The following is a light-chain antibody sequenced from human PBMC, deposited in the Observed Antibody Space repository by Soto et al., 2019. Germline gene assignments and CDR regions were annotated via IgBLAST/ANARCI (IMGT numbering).Light chain of an antibody. J-gene: IGKJ1*01. CDR3: QQYRSWPRT. Sequence: DIVLTQSPLSLPVNPGEPVSISCTSSQSLLHTNGQNFLDWYLQKPGQAPQLLIYGASTRATDMQGTSSGRGSGTEFTLTITSLRPEDFGVYYCQQYRSWPRTFGQGTKV. CDR1: QSLLHTNGQNF. V-gene: IGKV2-28*01. CDR2: GAS.